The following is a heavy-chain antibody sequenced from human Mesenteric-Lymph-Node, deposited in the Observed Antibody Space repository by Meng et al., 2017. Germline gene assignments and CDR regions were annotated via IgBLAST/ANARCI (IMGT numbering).Heavy chain of an antibody. CDR1: CGSTSSNGYY. Sequence: QRWLQESGPVPVYPSCTLSLTFTVSCGSTSSNGYYWDCVRQPPGKGLEWIGAIYHSGSTSYNPSLQSRFTMFVDTSKNQFSLMLTSVTATDTAVYYCARRRGGSGRDCWGQGTLVTVSS. J-gene: IGHJ4*02. D-gene: IGHD3-10*01. CDR3: ARRRGGSGRDC. V-gene: IGHV4-39*01. CDR2: IYHSGST.